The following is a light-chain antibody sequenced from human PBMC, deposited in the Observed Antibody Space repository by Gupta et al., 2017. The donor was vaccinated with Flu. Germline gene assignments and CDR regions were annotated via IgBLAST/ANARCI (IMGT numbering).Light chain of an antibody. CDR3: QQYHTLRT. CDR1: QSISNW. CDR2: KAS. V-gene: IGKV1-5*03. Sequence: DIQLTQSPSTLSASVGDRVTITCRASQSISNWLAWYQHKPGKAPNLLMSKASTLESGVPSRFSGSGSGTEFTLTISGLQPDDFATYYCQQYHTLRTFGQGTKVEIK. J-gene: IGKJ1*01.